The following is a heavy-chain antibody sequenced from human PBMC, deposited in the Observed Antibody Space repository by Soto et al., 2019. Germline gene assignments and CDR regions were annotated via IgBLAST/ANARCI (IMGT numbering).Heavy chain of an antibody. J-gene: IGHJ4*02. CDR2: VTGSRGTT. CDR1: SFTFSSYA. D-gene: IGHD5-12*01. CDR3: ARKVATIGWYFDY. V-gene: IGHV3-23*01. Sequence: EVQLLDSGGGLVQPGGSLRLSCSASSFTFSSYAMSWVRQAPAKGLEWLSGVTGSRGTTYYADSVKGRFTISRDNSKNPVYLQMSSLRHEDTALYYCARKVATIGWYFDYWGQGTLVTVSS.